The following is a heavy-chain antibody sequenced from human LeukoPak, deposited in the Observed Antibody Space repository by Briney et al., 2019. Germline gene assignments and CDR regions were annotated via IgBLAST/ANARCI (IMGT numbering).Heavy chain of an antibody. CDR2: VLIDGRQK. CDR3: AKDMVIRD. CDR1: GFIFSVYG. Sequence: GGSLRLSCAASGFIFSVYGMHWVRQAPGKGLEWVAVVLIDGRQKYHADSVRGRFTISRDNSKNTVYLEMNSLRVEDTAIYYCAKDMVIRDWGQGTLVTVTS. V-gene: IGHV3-33*06. D-gene: IGHD2-21*01. J-gene: IGHJ4*02.